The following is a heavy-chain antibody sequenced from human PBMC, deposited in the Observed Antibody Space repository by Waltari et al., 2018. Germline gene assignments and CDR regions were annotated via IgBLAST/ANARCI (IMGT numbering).Heavy chain of an antibody. CDR1: GFTFTSYG. CDR2: ISGAGMTT. Sequence: VQLVDSGGDMVQPGGSLRLSCAASGFTFTSYGRHWVRQAPGKGLEWVSGISGAGMTTYYADSVRGRFTISRDNAKNTVYLQMDSLRVEDTAVYYCAKDVALLVVPAAHDWFDPWGQGTLVTVSS. V-gene: IGHV3-23*04. CDR3: AKDVALLVVPAAHDWFDP. D-gene: IGHD2-2*01. J-gene: IGHJ5*02.